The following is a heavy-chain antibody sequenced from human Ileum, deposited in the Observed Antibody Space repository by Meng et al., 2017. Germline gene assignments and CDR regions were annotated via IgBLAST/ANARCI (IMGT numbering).Heavy chain of an antibody. Sequence: QVQLGQSGAEVKKPGSSVKVSCKASGGTFSSYAISWVRQAPGQGLEWMGGIIPIFGTANYAQKFQGKVTITADKSTSTAYMELSSLRSEDTAVYYCAIPDCSSTSCYAGYWGQGTLVTVSS. CDR2: IIPIFGTA. D-gene: IGHD2-2*01. CDR1: GGTFSSYA. CDR3: AIPDCSSTSCYAGY. V-gene: IGHV1-69*06. J-gene: IGHJ4*02.